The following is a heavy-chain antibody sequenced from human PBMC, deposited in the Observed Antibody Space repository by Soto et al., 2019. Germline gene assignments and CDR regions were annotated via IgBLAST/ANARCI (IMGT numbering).Heavy chain of an antibody. CDR3: AKCPGNYYRKWIDS. Sequence: GGSLRLSCSASGFTYKNFAMSWVRQAPGRGLEWVSGVTDSGANTYYADFVQGRFTISRDNSNNTLFLQMINLRADDTALYYCAKCPGNYYRKWIDSWGQGTLVTVSS. D-gene: IGHD3-22*01. J-gene: IGHJ5*01. CDR1: GFTYKNFA. CDR2: VTDSGANT. V-gene: IGHV3-23*01.